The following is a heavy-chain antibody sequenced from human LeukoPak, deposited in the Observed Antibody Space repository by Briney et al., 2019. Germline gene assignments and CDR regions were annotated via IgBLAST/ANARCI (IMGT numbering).Heavy chain of an antibody. CDR1: GGPISNNYYF. Sequence: PSETLSLTCNVFGGPISNNYYFWAWLRQPPGKGLEWLGNIFYTWTAHYNPSLEGTVTMSVDTSKNQFSLKMTSVMAADTAVYFCARVVCGGYNVYDFNYWGQGTLVTVSS. V-gene: IGHV4-39*07. CDR3: ARVVCGGYNVYDFNY. J-gene: IGHJ4*02. CDR2: IFYTWTA. D-gene: IGHD5-18*01.